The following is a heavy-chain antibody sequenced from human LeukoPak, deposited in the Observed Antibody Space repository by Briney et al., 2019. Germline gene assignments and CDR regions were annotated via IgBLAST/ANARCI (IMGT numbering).Heavy chain of an antibody. Sequence: GGSLRLSCAASGFTFSSYEMNWVRKAPGKGLEWVSYISSSGSTIYYADSVKGRFTISRDNAKNSLYLQMNSLRAEDTAGYYCARTTPNRTSWYDFDYWGQGTLVTVSS. CDR2: ISSSGSTI. CDR3: ARTTPNRTSWYDFDY. V-gene: IGHV3-48*03. CDR1: GFTFSSYE. J-gene: IGHJ4*02. D-gene: IGHD6-13*01.